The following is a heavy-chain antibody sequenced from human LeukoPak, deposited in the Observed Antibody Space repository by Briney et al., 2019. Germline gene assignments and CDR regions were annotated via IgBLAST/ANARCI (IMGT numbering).Heavy chain of an antibody. D-gene: IGHD5-12*01. CDR1: GYTFTSYY. V-gene: IGHV1-46*01. CDR3: ARALGYRCYDYGWHYDY. J-gene: IGHJ4*02. CDR2: INPRGGGT. Sequence: ASVTVSCKASGYTFTSYYIHWVRQAPGLGLEWMGIINPRGGGTRYAQKFQGRVTMTSDTSTTTVYMELSSLRSEDTAVYYCARALGYRCYDYGWHYDYWGQGTLVTVSS.